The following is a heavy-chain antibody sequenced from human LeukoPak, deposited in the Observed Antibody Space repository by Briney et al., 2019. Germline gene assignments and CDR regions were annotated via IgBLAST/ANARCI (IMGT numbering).Heavy chain of an antibody. V-gene: IGHV4-34*01. CDR2: INHSGST. Sequence: PSETLPLTCAVYGGSFSGYYWSWIRQPPGKGLEWIGEINHSGSTNYNPSLKSRVTISVDTSKNQFSLKLSSVTAADTAVYYCAREKIVLMVYAIQGGFDYWGQGTLVTVSS. CDR1: GGSFSGYY. J-gene: IGHJ4*02. CDR3: AREKIVLMVYAIQGGFDY. D-gene: IGHD2-8*01.